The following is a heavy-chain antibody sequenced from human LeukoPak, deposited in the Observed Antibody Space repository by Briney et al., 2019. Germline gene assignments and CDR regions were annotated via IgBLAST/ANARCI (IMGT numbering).Heavy chain of an antibody. CDR1: GFTFSSYA. J-gene: IGHJ5*02. V-gene: IGHV3-30*04. Sequence: GGSLRLSCAASGFTFSSYAMHWVRQAPGKGLEWVAVISYDGSNKYYADSVKGRFTISRDNSKNTLYLQMNSLRAEDTAVYYCARFSMYYYDSSGPHGWFDPWGQGTLVTVSS. CDR2: ISYDGSNK. D-gene: IGHD3-22*01. CDR3: ARFSMYYYDSSGPHGWFDP.